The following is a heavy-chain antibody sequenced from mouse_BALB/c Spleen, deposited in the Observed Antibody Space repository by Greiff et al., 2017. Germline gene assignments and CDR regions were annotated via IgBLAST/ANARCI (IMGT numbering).Heavy chain of an antibody. CDR3: ARYQLGEGFAY. CDR2: ISSGGGNT. V-gene: IGHV5-9*03. J-gene: IGHJ3*01. D-gene: IGHD4-1*02. CDR1: GFTFSSYT. Sequence: EVQGVESGGGLVKPGGSLKLSCAASGFTFSSYTMSWVRQTPEKRLEWVATISSGGGNTYYPDSVKGRFTISRDNAKNNLYLQMSSLRSEDTALYYCARYQLGEGFAYWGQGTLVTVSA.